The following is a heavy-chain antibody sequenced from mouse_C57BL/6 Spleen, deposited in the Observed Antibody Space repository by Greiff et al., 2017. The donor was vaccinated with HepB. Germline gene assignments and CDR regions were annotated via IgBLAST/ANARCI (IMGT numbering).Heavy chain of an antibody. J-gene: IGHJ4*01. CDR1: GFNIKDDY. CDR3: TTYYGSSYNYAMDY. Sequence: EVKLQESGAELVRPGASVKLSCTASGFNIKDDYMHWVKQRPEQGLEWIGWIDPENGDTEYASKFQGKATITADTSSNTAYLQLSSLTSEDTAVYYCTTYYGSSYNYAMDYWGQGTSVTVSS. V-gene: IGHV14-4*01. CDR2: IDPENGDT. D-gene: IGHD1-1*01.